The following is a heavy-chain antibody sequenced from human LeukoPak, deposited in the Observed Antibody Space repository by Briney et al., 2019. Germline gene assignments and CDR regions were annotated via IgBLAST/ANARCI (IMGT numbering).Heavy chain of an antibody. CDR1: GFTFSSYC. J-gene: IGHJ4*02. CDR2: IICDGSSA. Sequence: AESLRLSCAASGFTFSSYCMQWVRQAPGKGLLWVSPIICDGSSASYADSVKGRFTISRDNDNNTLHLQMTSLRAEDTAVYYCARHLTYGGWNSWGQGTLVTV. D-gene: IGHD4-23*01. CDR3: ARHLTYGGWNS. V-gene: IGHV3-74*01.